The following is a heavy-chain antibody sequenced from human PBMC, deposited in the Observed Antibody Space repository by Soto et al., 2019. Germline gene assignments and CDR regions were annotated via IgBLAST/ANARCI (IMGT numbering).Heavy chain of an antibody. CDR3: ARQPTTGDTDLWFYP. Sequence: QLQLLESGPGLVKASETLSLTCNVSGGSISTSRSYWAWIRQPPGKGLEWFANIFYSGSTYYNPSLASRVTVPVATSKNEVSLKLRSVTAADTAVYYCARQPTTGDTDLWFYPWGQGTLVTVSS. V-gene: IGHV4-39*01. D-gene: IGHD2-21*01. CDR2: IFYSGST. CDR1: GGSISTSRSY. J-gene: IGHJ5*02.